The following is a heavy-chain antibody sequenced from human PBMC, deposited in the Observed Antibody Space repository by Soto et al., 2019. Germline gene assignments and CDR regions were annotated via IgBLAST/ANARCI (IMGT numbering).Heavy chain of an antibody. CDR3: ARDTYGSGSYDY. V-gene: IGHV3-72*01. Sequence: GGSLRLSCAASGFTFSDHYMDWVRQAPGQGLEWVGRTRNKANSYTTEYAASVKGRFTISRDDSKNSLYLQMNSLKAEDTAVYYCARDTYGSGSYDYWGQGTLVTVSS. D-gene: IGHD3-10*01. CDR2: TRNKANSYTT. CDR1: GFTFSDHY. J-gene: IGHJ4*02.